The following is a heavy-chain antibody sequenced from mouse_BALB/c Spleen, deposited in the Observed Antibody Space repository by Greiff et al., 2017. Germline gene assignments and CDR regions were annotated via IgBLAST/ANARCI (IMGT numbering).Heavy chain of an antibody. J-gene: IGHJ3*01. Sequence: EVQRVESGPDLVKPSQSLSLTCTVTGYSITSGYSWYWIRQPPGNKLEWMGYIHYSGSTNYNPSLKSRISITRDTSKNQFFLQLNSVTTEDTATYYCARSNGSSSFAYWGQRALVTVSA. CDR3: ARSNGSSSFAY. CDR1: GYSITSGYS. D-gene: IGHD1-1*01. V-gene: IGHV3-1*02. CDR2: IHYSGST.